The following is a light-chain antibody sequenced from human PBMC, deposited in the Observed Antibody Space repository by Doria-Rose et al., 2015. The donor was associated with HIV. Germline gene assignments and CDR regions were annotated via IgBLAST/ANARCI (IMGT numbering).Light chain of an antibody. CDR1: QYINRI. V-gene: IGKV1-39*01. Sequence: MTQSPSSLSAYVGDRVTITCRASQYINRILNWYQQKPGKVHKVLIYAASSMQSRVSSRFSGSGSWADFTLTISSLQPEDFATYYCQQSFSTPRTFGQGTKVEIK. J-gene: IGKJ1*01. CDR3: QQSFSTPRT. CDR2: AAS.